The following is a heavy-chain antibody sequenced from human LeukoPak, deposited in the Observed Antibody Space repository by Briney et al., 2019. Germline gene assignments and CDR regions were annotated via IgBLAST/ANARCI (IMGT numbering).Heavy chain of an antibody. V-gene: IGHV3-30*04. D-gene: IGHD2-15*01. Sequence: PGSSLRLSCAASGFTFNSYAVHWVRQAPGKGPEWVAVISYDGSINFYSASVKGRFTISRDNSKNTLYLQMNSLRADDTALYFCARDRRYCGGGSCYFDYFFDYWGQGTLVTVSS. CDR3: ARDRRYCGGGSCYFDYFFDY. CDR2: ISYDGSIN. CDR1: GFTFNSYA. J-gene: IGHJ4*02.